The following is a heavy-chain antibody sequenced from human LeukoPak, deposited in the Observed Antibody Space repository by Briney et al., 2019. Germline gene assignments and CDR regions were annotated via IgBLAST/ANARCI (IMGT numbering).Heavy chain of an antibody. V-gene: IGHV3-66*01. J-gene: IGHJ3*02. CDR1: EFTVSSNY. CDR2: IYSGGTT. D-gene: IGHD2-15*01. CDR3: ARYCSGGYCSGAFDM. Sequence: GGSLRLSCTASEFTVSSNYMSWVRQAPGKGLEWVSVIYSGGTTYYADSVKGRFTISRDSSKNTLYLQMNSLRAEDTAVYYCARYCSGGYCSGAFDMWGQGTMVIVSS.